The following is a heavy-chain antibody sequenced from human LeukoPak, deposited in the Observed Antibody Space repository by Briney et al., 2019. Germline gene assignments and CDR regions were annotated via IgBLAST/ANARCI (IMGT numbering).Heavy chain of an antibody. Sequence: GGSLRLSCATSGFTFSSYWMHWVRQVPGKGLVWVSRVNGDGTSTSYADSVQGRFTISRDNAKNTLYLYMNSLRGDDTAIYFCVRSCSSGSYYGYKDYWGQGTLVTVSS. CDR2: VNGDGTST. V-gene: IGHV3-74*01. CDR1: GFTFSSYW. CDR3: VRSCSSGSYYGYKDY. D-gene: IGHD2-15*01. J-gene: IGHJ4*02.